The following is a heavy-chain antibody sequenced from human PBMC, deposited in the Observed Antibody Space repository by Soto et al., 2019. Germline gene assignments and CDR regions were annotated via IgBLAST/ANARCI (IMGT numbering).Heavy chain of an antibody. CDR3: ARDWAGDYYYYGMDA. V-gene: IGHV3-33*01. CDR1: GFTFSSYG. D-gene: IGHD6-19*01. Sequence: GGSLRLSCAASGFTFSSYGMHWVRQAPGKGLEWVAVIWYDGSNKYYADSVKGRFTISRDNSKNTLYLQMNSLRAEDTAVYYCARDWAGDYYYYGMDAWGQGTTVTVSS. CDR2: IWYDGSNK. J-gene: IGHJ6*02.